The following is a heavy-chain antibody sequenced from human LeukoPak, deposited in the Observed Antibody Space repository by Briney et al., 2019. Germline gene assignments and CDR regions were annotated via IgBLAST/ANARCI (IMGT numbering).Heavy chain of an antibody. J-gene: IGHJ4*02. V-gene: IGHV3-33*01. Sequence: AGGSLRLSCAASGFTFSSYGMHWVRQAPGKGLEWVAVIWYDGSNKYYADSVKGRFTISRDNSKNTLYLQMNSLRAEDTAVYYCARVIGDYEAYYFDYWGQGTLVTVSS. D-gene: IGHD4-17*01. CDR2: IWYDGSNK. CDR1: GFTFSSYG. CDR3: ARVIGDYEAYYFDY.